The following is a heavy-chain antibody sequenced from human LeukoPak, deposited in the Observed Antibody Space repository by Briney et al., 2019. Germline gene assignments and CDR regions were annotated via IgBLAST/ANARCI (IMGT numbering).Heavy chain of an antibody. V-gene: IGHV3-74*03. CDR3: ARPISSGSIDY. D-gene: IGHD6-19*01. J-gene: IGHJ4*02. Sequence: PGGSLRLSCAASGFTLSTYWMHWVRQGPGKGLLWVSRITTDGSSTKYADSVKGRFTISRDNAKNTLYLQMNSLRAEDTAVYYCARPISSGSIDYWGQGTLVIVSS. CDR2: ITTDGSST. CDR1: GFTLSTYW.